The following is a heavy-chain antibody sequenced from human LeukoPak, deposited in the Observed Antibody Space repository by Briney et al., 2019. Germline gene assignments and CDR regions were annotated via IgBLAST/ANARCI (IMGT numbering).Heavy chain of an antibody. J-gene: IGHJ6*03. CDR2: ISSSSYI. Sequence: GGSLRLSCAASGFTFSSYSMNWVRQAPGKGLEWVSSISSSSYIYYADSVKGRFTISRDDAKNSLYLQMNSLRAEDTAVYYCARTLYRYYYMDVWGKGTTVTVSS. D-gene: IGHD4-11*01. CDR3: ARTLYRYYYMDV. CDR1: GFTFSSYS. V-gene: IGHV3-21*01.